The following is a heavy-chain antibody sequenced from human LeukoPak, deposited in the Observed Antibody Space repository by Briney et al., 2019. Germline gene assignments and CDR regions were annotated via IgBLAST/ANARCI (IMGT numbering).Heavy chain of an antibody. Sequence: SETLSLTCAVSVGSFSSYHWSWIRQPPGKGLEWIGEINRSGSTHYNPSLKSRVTISVDASKNHFSLELSSVTAADTAVYFCARSRETTIAYLDWGQGTLVTVSS. CDR3: ARSRETTIAYLD. CDR1: VGSFSSYH. V-gene: IGHV4-34*01. D-gene: IGHD1/OR15-1a*01. CDR2: INRSGST. J-gene: IGHJ4*02.